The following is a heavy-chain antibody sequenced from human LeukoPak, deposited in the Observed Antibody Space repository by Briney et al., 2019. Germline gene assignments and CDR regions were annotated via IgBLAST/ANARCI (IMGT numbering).Heavy chain of an antibody. Sequence: GGSLRLSCATSQFNFNKFGMTWVRQSPGKGLEWVSSINGSGDTTKYADSVMGRFTISRDNSKNTVSLQMNSLRAEDTAVYYCAKSDCGSDGCKLLNYWGQGTLVTASS. V-gene: IGHV3-23*01. CDR1: QFNFNKFG. D-gene: IGHD2-21*01. J-gene: IGHJ4*02. CDR2: INGSGDTT. CDR3: AKSDCGSDGCKLLNY.